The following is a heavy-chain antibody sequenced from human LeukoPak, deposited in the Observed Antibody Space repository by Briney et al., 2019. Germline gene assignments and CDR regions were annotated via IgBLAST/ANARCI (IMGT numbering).Heavy chain of an antibody. CDR1: GGSIGNYY. Sequence: PSETLSLTCTVSGGSIGNYYWSWIRQPAGKGLEWIGRTHTSGSTNYNPPLKSRVTMSVDTSKNQCSLKLTSVTAADTAVYDCARGRWKTGMDSPYYFDYWGQGTLVTVSS. CDR3: ARGRWKTGMDSPYYFDY. V-gene: IGHV4-4*07. J-gene: IGHJ4*02. D-gene: IGHD2-2*03. CDR2: THTSGST.